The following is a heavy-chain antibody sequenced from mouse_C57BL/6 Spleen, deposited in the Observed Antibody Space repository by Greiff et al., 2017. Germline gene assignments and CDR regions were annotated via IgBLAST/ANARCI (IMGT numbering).Heavy chain of an antibody. D-gene: IGHD4-1*01. J-gene: IGHJ2*01. Sequence: EVKLMESGGGLVQPGGSLKLSCAASGFTFSDYYMYWVRQTPEKRLEWVAYISNGGGSTYYPDTVKGRFTISRDNAKNTLYLQMSRLKSEDTAMYYCARLGLGYFDYWGQGTTLTVSS. CDR1: GFTFSDYY. CDR3: ARLGLGYFDY. CDR2: ISNGGGST. V-gene: IGHV5-12*01.